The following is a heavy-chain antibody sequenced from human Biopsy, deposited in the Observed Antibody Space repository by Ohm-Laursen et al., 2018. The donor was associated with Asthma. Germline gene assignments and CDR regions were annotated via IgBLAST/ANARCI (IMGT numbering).Heavy chain of an antibody. D-gene: IGHD4-17*01. CDR2: ISGSGGST. J-gene: IGHJ3*02. V-gene: IGHV3-23*01. Sequence: SLRLSCAASGFTFSSYAMSWVRQAPGKGLEWVSAISGSGGSTYYADSVKGRFTISRDNSKNTLYLQMNSLRAEDTAVYYCARDRAVTGLNDAFDTWGQGTMVTVSS. CDR1: GFTFSSYA. CDR3: ARDRAVTGLNDAFDT.